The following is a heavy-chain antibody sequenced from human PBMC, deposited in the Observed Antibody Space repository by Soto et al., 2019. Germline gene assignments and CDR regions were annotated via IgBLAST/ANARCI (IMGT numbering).Heavy chain of an antibody. V-gene: IGHV3-9*01. D-gene: IGHD3-10*01. Sequence: EVQLVESGGGLVQPGRSLRLSCAASGFTFGDYAIHWVRQAPGRGLEWVAGISWNGASIGYADSVKGRFTISRDNAKNSLHLQMNSLRSEDTALYYCANLPLYGSGFDCWGQGTLVTVSS. J-gene: IGHJ4*02. CDR1: GFTFGDYA. CDR2: ISWNGASI. CDR3: ANLPLYGSGFDC.